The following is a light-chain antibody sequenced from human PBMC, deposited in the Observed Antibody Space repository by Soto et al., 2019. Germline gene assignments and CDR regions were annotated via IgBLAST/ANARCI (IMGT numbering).Light chain of an antibody. CDR2: GAS. Sequence: EIVLTQSPGSLSLSPGERATRSFRASQSVDSSFFAWYQQKPGQAPRLLIYGASNRATGIPDRFSGSGSGTDFTHTISRLEPEDFAVYYCQQYVSSVTFGQGTKVEIK. CDR3: QQYVSSVT. V-gene: IGKV3-20*01. CDR1: QSVDSSF. J-gene: IGKJ1*01.